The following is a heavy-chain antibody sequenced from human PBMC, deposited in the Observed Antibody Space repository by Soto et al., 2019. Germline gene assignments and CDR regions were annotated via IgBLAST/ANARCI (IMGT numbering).Heavy chain of an antibody. D-gene: IGHD6-13*01. Sequence: QVQLVQSGAEVKKPGSSVKVSCKASGGTFSSYAISWVRQAPGQGLEWMGGIIPIFGTANYAQKFQGRVTITADESTSTAYMELSSLRAEDTAVYYCALKRIAAAGSWYFDLWGRGTLVTVSS. CDR2: IIPIFGTA. J-gene: IGHJ2*01. V-gene: IGHV1-69*12. CDR1: GGTFSSYA. CDR3: ALKRIAAAGSWYFDL.